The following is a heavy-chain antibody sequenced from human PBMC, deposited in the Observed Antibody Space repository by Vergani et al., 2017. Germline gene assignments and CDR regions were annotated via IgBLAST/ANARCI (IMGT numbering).Heavy chain of an antibody. CDR2: IHRSGST. CDR3: AREGGQYSSGWYEVGYYYYGMDF. J-gene: IGHJ6*02. D-gene: IGHD6-19*01. CDR1: GYSITSANY. Sequence: QVQLQESGPGLVKPSETVSLTCTVSGYSITSANYWAWIRQSPGKGLEWIGTIHRSGSTYYNPSLKSRVTMSVDTSKSQFSLKLSSVTAADTAVYYCAREGGQYSSGWYEVGYYYYGMDFWGQGTTVTVSS. V-gene: IGHV4-38-2*02.